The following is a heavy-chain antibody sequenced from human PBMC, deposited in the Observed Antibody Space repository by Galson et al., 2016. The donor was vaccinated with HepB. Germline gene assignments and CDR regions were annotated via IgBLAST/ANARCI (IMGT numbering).Heavy chain of an antibody. CDR3: ARLHSHFLEEFDP. J-gene: IGHJ5*02. CDR1: GGSITSGSYY. Sequence: ETLSLTCTVSGGSITSGSYYWSWIRQPAGKGLEWIGRIYSTGSTNYNPSLQSRATISVDTSNNQFSLKLSSVTAADTAVYYCARLHSHFLEEFDPWGQGTLVTVSS. V-gene: IGHV4-61*10. D-gene: IGHD2/OR15-2a*01. CDR2: IYSTGST.